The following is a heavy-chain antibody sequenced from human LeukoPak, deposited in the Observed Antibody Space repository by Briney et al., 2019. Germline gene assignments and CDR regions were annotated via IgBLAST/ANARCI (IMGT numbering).Heavy chain of an antibody. CDR2: ISSSSSYI. Sequence: GGSLRLSCAASGFTFSSYSMNWVRQAPGKGLEWVSSISSSSSYIYYADSVKGRFTISRDNAKNSLYLQMNSLRAEDTAVYYCARVSRRYYYDSSRFPWGQGTLVTVSS. CDR1: GFTFSSYS. CDR3: ARVSRRYYYDSSRFP. J-gene: IGHJ5*02. D-gene: IGHD3-22*01. V-gene: IGHV3-21*01.